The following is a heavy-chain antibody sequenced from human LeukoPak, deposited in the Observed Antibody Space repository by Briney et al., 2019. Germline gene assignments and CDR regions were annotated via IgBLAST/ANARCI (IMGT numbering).Heavy chain of an antibody. Sequence: GGSLRLSCAVSGLSFRSYGMHWVRQAPGKGLEWVAFIRYDGSNKYYADSVKGRFTISRDNSKNTLYLQMNSLRAEDTAVYYCAKDPEDIVAAYYFDYWGQGTLVTVSS. CDR3: AKDPEDIVAAYYFDY. CDR2: IRYDGSNK. J-gene: IGHJ4*02. V-gene: IGHV3-30*02. CDR1: GLSFRSYG. D-gene: IGHD2-15*01.